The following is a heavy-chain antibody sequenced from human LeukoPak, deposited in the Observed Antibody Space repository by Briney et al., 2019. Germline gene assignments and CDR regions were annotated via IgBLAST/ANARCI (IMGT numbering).Heavy chain of an antibody. CDR2: INHSGST. D-gene: IGHD2-2*01. V-gene: IGHV4-34*01. CDR1: GGSFSGYY. J-gene: IGHJ4*02. Sequence: PSETLSLTCAVYGGSFSGYYWSWIRQPPGKGLEWIGEINHSGSTNYNPSLKSRVTISVDTSKNQFSLKLSSVTAADTAVYYCARALGDIVVVPAANYFDYWGQGSLVTVSS. CDR3: ARALGDIVVVPAANYFDY.